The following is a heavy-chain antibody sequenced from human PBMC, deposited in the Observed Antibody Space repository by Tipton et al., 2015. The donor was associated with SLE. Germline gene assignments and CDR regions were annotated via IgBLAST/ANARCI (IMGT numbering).Heavy chain of an antibody. D-gene: IGHD4/OR15-4a*01. V-gene: IGHV4-59*01. CDR1: GGSLSSYY. Sequence: TLSLTCTVSGGSLSSYYWSWIRQSPEKGLEWIGYLSYSGSTNYNPSLKSRVTISVDTSKNQFSLKLTSVTAADTAVYYCTRGHGARYYFDFWGQGTLVTVSS. CDR2: LSYSGST. CDR3: TRGHGARYYFDF. J-gene: IGHJ4*02.